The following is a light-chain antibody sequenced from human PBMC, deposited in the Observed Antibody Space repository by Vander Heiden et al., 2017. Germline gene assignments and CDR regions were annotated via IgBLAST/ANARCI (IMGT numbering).Light chain of an antibody. CDR1: SSDVGGYNY. CDR3: SSYRSSSSTPYV. J-gene: IGLJ1*01. Sequence: QSALTQPAHVSQTTGQSITLSCTGTSSDVGGYNYVSWYQQHPGKAPKLMVFDVSNRPSGVSNRFSGSKSGDTASLTISGLQADDEADYYCSSYRSSSSTPYVFGTGTKVTVL. V-gene: IGLV2-14*03. CDR2: DVS.